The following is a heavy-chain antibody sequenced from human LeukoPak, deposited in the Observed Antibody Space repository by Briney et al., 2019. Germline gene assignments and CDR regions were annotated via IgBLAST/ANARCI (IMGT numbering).Heavy chain of an antibody. V-gene: IGHV3-7*01. Sequence: PGGSLRLSCAASGITLSRYWMGWVRQAPGKGLEWVANIKEDGSEKDYVDSVKGRFTISRDNAKNSLYLQMNSLRVEDTAVYYCARPRAGYYFDYWGQGTLVTVSS. J-gene: IGHJ4*02. CDR2: IKEDGSEK. CDR3: ARPRAGYYFDY. CDR1: GITLSRYW.